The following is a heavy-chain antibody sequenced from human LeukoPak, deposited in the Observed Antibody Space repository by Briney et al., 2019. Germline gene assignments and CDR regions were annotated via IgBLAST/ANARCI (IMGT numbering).Heavy chain of an antibody. CDR3: TTVRVGGITLFY. Sequence: GGSLGLSCAASGFTFSNAWMSWVRQAPGKGLEWVGRIKSKTDGGTTDYAAPVKGRFTISRDDSKNTLYLQMSSLKTEDTAVYYCTTVRVGGITLFYWGQGTLVTVSS. CDR2: IKSKTDGGTT. CDR1: GFTFSNAW. J-gene: IGHJ4*02. D-gene: IGHD3-22*01. V-gene: IGHV3-15*01.